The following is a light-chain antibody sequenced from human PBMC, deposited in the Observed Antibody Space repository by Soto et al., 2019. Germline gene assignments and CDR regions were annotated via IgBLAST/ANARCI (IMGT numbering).Light chain of an antibody. Sequence: DIQMTQSPSTLSASVGDRVTITCRASQSISSRLAWYQQKPGKAPKLLIYQASNLEGGVPSRFSGSESGTEFTLTISSLQPDDFATYYCQQYTSYPLTFGQGTKLEIK. CDR2: QAS. CDR1: QSISSR. J-gene: IGKJ2*01. CDR3: QQYTSYPLT. V-gene: IGKV1-5*03.